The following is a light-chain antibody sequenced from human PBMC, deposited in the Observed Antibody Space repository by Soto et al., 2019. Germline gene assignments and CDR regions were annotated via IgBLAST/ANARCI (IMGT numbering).Light chain of an antibody. J-gene: IGLJ3*02. CDR3: SSHTTSSTLV. CDR2: DVI. CDR1: SSDFGGYNY. V-gene: IGLV2-14*03. Sequence: QSVLTQPASVSGSPGQSITISCTGTSSDFGGYNYVSWYQHHPGKAPKVLIYDVINRPSGVSIRFSGSKSGNTASLTISGLQAEDEAIYYCSSHTTSSTLVFGGGTQLTVL.